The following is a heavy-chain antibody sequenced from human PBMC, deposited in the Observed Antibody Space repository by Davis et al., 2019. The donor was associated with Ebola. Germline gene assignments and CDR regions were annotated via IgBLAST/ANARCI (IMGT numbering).Heavy chain of an antibody. CDR1: CFTFSRYC. D-gene: IGHD6-19*01. J-gene: IGHJ4*02. V-gene: IGHV3-7*03. CDR2: IKQDGSEK. CDR3: ARDLGSY. Sequence: GGSLRLSCAASCFTFSRYCMTSVPQEQGKGWEWVAKIKQDGSEKYYVDSVKGRFTISRDNAKNSLYLQMNSLRAEDTAVYYCARDLGSYWGQGTLVTVSS.